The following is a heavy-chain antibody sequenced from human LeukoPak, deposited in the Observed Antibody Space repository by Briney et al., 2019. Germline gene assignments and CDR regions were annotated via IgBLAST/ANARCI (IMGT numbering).Heavy chain of an antibody. CDR2: IYHSGST. V-gene: IGHV4-38-2*02. CDR1: GYSISSGYY. D-gene: IGHD3-9*01. CDR3: ARVESIFDFDWPMDV. Sequence: SETLSLTCTVSGYSISSGYYWGWIRQPPGKGLEWIGSIYHSGSTYYNPSLKSRVTISVDTSKNQFSLKLSSVTAADTAVYYCARVESIFDFDWPMDVWGKGTTVTVSS. J-gene: IGHJ6*04.